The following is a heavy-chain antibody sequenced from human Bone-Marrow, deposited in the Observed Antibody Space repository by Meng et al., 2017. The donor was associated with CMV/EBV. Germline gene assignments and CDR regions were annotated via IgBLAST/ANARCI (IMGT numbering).Heavy chain of an antibody. J-gene: IGHJ4*02. V-gene: IGHV1-46*01. D-gene: IGHD3-16*02. CDR1: GYTFTSYY. CDR3: ARAPRYDYVWGSYRYTGGFDY. Sequence: ASVKVSCKASGYTFTSYYMHWVRQAPGQGLEWMGIINPSGGSTSYAQKFQGRVTMTRDTSTSTVYMELSSLRSEDTAVYYCARAPRYDYVWGSYRYTGGFDYWGQGTLVTVSS. CDR2: INPSGGST.